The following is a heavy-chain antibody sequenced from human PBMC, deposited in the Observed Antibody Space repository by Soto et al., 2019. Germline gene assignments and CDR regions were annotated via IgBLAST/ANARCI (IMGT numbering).Heavy chain of an antibody. V-gene: IGHV1-69*13. J-gene: IGHJ6*02. CDR2: IVPMLGTP. Sequence: SVKVSCKASGVTFDKFIMNWVRQTPGRGLEWMGGIVPMLGTPTYAEKFKGRVRISATGSATTTYMEVTSLRSEDTAIYYCARNGTYGSSRSHYSGMDVWGQGTTVTVSS. D-gene: IGHD3-10*01. CDR3: ARNGTYGSSRSHYSGMDV. CDR1: GVTFDKFI.